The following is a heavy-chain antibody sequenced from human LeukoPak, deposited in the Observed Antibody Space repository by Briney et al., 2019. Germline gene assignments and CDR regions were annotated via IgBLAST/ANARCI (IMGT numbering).Heavy chain of an antibody. CDR3: ARGYDSSAYYPFNY. Sequence: SETLSLTCTVSGGSISSGGYYWSWIRQHPGKGLEWIGYIYHSGSTNYNPSLKSRVTISVDTSKNQFSLMLSSVTAADTAVYYCARGYDSSAYYPFNYWGQGTLVTVSS. CDR2: IYHSGST. J-gene: IGHJ4*02. D-gene: IGHD3-22*01. CDR1: GGSISSGGYY. V-gene: IGHV4-61*08.